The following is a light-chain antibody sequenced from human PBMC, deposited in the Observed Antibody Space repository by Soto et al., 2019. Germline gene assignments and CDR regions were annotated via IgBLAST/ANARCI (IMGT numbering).Light chain of an antibody. CDR1: QTVISN. V-gene: IGKV3D-15*01. J-gene: IGKJ2*01. CDR3: QQYGRT. CDR2: GAS. Sequence: EIVMTQSPATLSVSPGERATLSCRASQTVISNLAWYQQKPGQAPRLLIFGASTRATGISDRFRGSGSGTDFILTINRLEPEDFAVYYCQQYGRTFGQGTKVDIK.